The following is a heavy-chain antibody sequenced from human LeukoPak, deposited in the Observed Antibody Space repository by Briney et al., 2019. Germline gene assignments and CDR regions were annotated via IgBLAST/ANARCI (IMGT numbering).Heavy chain of an antibody. CDR3: ANGLSVAGTFDY. D-gene: IGHD6-19*01. V-gene: IGHV3-23*01. Sequence: GGSLRLSCAASGFNFDDYGMSWVRQTPGKGLEWVSAISGSGGSTYYADSVKGRFTISRDNSKNTLYLQMNSLRAEDTAVYYCANGLSVAGTFDYWGQGTLVTVSS. CDR2: ISGSGGST. CDR1: GFNFDDYG. J-gene: IGHJ4*02.